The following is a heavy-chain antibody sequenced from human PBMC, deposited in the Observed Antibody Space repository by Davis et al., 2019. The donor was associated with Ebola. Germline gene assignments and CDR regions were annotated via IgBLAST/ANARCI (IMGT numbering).Heavy chain of an antibody. CDR1: GFTFSGSG. CDR3: ATDPEGWLDFDY. V-gene: IGHV3-48*02. CDR2: INSGGSDR. J-gene: IGHJ4*02. Sequence: GESLKISCEVSGFTFSGSGMTWVRQAPGKGLEWVSHINSGGSDRYADSVNGRFITSRDDAKNTVYLEMNSLRDEDTATYYCATDPEGWLDFDYWGPGTLVTVSS. D-gene: IGHD6-19*01.